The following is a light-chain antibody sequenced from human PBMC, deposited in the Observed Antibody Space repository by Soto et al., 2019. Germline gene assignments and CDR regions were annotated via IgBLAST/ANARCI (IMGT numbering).Light chain of an antibody. V-gene: IGKV3-20*01. J-gene: IGKJ4*02. CDR2: RSS. CDR1: QTVYHSH. CDR3: QQHSDSPRS. Sequence: IVLTQSPATLSVSPGERATLSCRASQTVYHSHLACYQQNPGQAPSLLFYRSSPRAAGTPDRFGGSGSGTDFTLTISRLEPGDFAVYYCQQHSDSPRSFGGGTKVDIK.